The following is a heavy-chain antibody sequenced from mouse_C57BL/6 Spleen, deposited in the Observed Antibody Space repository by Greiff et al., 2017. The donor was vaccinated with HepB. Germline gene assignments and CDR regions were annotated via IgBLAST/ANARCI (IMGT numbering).Heavy chain of an antibody. D-gene: IGHD2-2*01. V-gene: IGHV3-8*01. J-gene: IGHJ1*03. CDR2: ISYSGST. CDR3: ARSRLWLRRGWYFDV. CDR1: GYSITSDY. Sequence: EVKLVESGPGLAKPSQTLSLTCSVTGYSITSDYWNWIRKFPGNKLEYMGYISYSGSTYYNPSLKSRISITRDTSKNQYYLQLNSVTTEDTATYYCARSRLWLRRGWYFDVWGTGTTVTVSS.